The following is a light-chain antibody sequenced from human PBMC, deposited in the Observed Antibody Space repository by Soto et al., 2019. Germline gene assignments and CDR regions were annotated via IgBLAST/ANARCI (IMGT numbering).Light chain of an antibody. J-gene: IGKJ2*02. V-gene: IGKV1-12*01. Sequence: DIQMTQSPSSVSAFVGDRVTITCRANQGIANRLAWYQQKPGKAPKLLIYAASTLQHGVPSRFSGSGSGTDFTLTISSLQPEDVATYFGQQADSFPRTFGQGTKLEIK. CDR3: QQADSFPRT. CDR1: QGIANR. CDR2: AAS.